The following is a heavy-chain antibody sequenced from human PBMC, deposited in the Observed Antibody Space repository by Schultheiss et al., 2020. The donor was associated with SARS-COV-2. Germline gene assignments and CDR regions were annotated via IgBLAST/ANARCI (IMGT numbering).Heavy chain of an antibody. J-gene: IGHJ3*02. CDR1: GGSISSYY. Sequence: SETLSLTCTVSGGSISSYYWSWIRQHPGKGLEWIGYIYYSGSTYYNPSLKSRVTISVDTSKNQFSLKLSSVTAADTAVYYCARVLGYCSGGSCYRWAFDIWGQGTMVTVSS. CDR2: IYYSGST. CDR3: ARVLGYCSGGSCYRWAFDI. D-gene: IGHD2-15*01. V-gene: IGHV4-59*06.